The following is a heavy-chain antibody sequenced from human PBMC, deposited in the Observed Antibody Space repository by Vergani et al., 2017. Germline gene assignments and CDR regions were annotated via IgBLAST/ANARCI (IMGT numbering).Heavy chain of an antibody. D-gene: IGHD6-19*01. CDR1: GFTFSSYG. J-gene: IGHJ4*02. Sequence: QVQLVESGGGVVQPGRSLRLSCAASGFTFSSYGMHWVRQAPGKGLEWVAVIWYDGSNKYYADSVKGRFTISRDNSKNTLYLQMNSLRAEDTAVYYCAKGSSGWYDSFYFDYWGQGTLVTVSS. V-gene: IGHV3-33*06. CDR2: IWYDGSNK. CDR3: AKGSSGWYDSFYFDY.